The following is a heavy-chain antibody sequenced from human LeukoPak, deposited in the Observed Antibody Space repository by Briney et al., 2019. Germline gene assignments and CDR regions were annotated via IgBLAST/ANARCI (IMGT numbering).Heavy chain of an antibody. J-gene: IGHJ5*02. CDR1: GGSISSYY. V-gene: IGHV4-59*01. D-gene: IGHD3-22*01. CDR2: IYYSGST. Sequence: SETLSLTCTVSGGSISSYYWSWIRQPPGKGLEWIGYIYYSGSTNYNPSLKSRVTISVDTSNNQFSLKLSSVTAADTAVYYCARDDSSGYYNWFDPWGQGTLVTVSS. CDR3: ARDDSSGYYNWFDP.